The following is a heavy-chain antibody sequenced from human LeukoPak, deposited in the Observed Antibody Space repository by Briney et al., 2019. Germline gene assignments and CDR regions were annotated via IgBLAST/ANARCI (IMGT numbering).Heavy chain of an antibody. J-gene: IGHJ5*02. CDR1: GGSFSGYY. CDR2: INHSGST. V-gene: IGHV4-34*01. D-gene: IGHD3-9*01. Sequence: PSETLSLTCAVYGGSFSGYYWSWIRQPPGKGLEWSGEINHSGSTNYNPSLKSRVTISVDTSKNQFSLKLSSVTAADTAVYYCARGWKEQRYLDWLLSPSWFDPWGQGTLVTVSS. CDR3: ARGWKEQRYLDWLLSPSWFDP.